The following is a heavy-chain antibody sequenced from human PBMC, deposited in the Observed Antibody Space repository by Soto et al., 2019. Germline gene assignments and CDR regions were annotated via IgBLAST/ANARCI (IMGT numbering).Heavy chain of an antibody. J-gene: IGHJ4*02. CDR2: IYYSGST. Sequence: PSETLSLTCTVSGGSISSGGYYWSWIRQHPGKGLEWIGYIYYSGSTYYNPSLKSRVTISVDTSKNQFSLKLSSVTAADTAVYYCARHSLAAAASRWGQGTLVTVSS. D-gene: IGHD6-13*01. V-gene: IGHV4-31*03. CDR3: ARHSLAAAASR. CDR1: GGSISSGGYY.